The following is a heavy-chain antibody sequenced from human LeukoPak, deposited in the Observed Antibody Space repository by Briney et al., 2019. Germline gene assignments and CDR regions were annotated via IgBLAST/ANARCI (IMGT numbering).Heavy chain of an antibody. V-gene: IGHV3-74*01. CDR3: AREHVLAEYFDY. D-gene: IGHD5/OR15-5a*01. CDR1: GLSFSSYW. CDR2: INRDETRT. J-gene: IGHJ4*02. Sequence: GRSLRLSCAASGLSFSSYWMHWVRHAPGTGLVWVSRINRDETRTSYADSVKGRFTISRDNAKNTLYLQMNSLRAEDTAVYYCAREHVLAEYFDYWGQGTLVTVSS.